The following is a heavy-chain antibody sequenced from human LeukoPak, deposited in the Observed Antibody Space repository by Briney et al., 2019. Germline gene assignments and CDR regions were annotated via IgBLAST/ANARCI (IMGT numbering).Heavy chain of an antibody. J-gene: IGHJ4*02. CDR3: ARDRSNFWSDYKPYYFHQ. D-gene: IGHD3-3*01. Sequence: AASVKVSCKASGYTFTSYDISWVRQAPGQGLEWMGWISTDNGNTNYAQKLQGRVTMTTDTSTNTAYLELRSLRSDDTAMYYCARDRSNFWSDYKPYYFHQWGQGTLVTVSS. V-gene: IGHV1-18*01. CDR2: ISTDNGNT. CDR1: GYTFTSYD.